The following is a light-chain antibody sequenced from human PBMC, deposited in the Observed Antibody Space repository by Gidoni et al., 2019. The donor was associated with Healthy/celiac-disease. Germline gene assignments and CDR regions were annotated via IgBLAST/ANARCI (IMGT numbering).Light chain of an antibody. CDR2: GAS. CDR3: QQYGSSPYT. J-gene: IGKJ2*01. CDR1: QSVSSSY. V-gene: IGKV3-20*01. Sequence: EIVLTQSPGTLSLSPGERATLSCRASQSVSSSYLAWYQQKPGQAPRLRIYGASSRATGIPDRFSGSGSGTVFTLTISRLEPEDFAVYYCQQYGSSPYTFXXXTKLEIK.